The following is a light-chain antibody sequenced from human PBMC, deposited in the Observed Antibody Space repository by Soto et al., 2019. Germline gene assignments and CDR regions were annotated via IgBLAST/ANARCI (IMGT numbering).Light chain of an antibody. CDR3: QQRSNWPPT. V-gene: IGKV3-11*01. CDR1: QSVSSY. CDR2: DAS. Sequence: ECVLPESRATLALSLGEKATLAWGASQSVSSYLAWYQQKPGQAPRLLIYDASNRATGIPARFSGSGSGTDFTLTISSLEPEDFAVYYCQQRSNWPPTFGQGTRLEIK. J-gene: IGKJ5*01.